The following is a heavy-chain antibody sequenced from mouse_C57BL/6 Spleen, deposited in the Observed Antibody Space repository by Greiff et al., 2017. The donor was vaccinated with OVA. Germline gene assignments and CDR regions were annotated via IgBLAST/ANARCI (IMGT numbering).Heavy chain of an antibody. D-gene: IGHD3-2*02. CDR3: ASQDSSGYDYAMDY. CDR1: GYTLTSYW. J-gene: IGHJ4*01. Sequence: VQLQQPGAELVKPGASVKMSCKASGYTLTSYWITWVKQRPGQGLEWIGDIYPGSGSTNYKEKFKSKATMTVDTSSSTAYMQLSSLTSEDSAVYYCASQDSSGYDYAMDYWGQGTSVTVSS. CDR2: IYPGSGST. V-gene: IGHV1-55*01.